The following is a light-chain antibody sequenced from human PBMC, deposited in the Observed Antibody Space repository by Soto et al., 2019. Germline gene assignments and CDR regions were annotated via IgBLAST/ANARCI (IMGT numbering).Light chain of an antibody. J-gene: IGLJ1*01. CDR3: SSYAGSNNWV. V-gene: IGLV2-8*01. CDR1: SSDVGGYNY. Sequence: QSVLTEPPSASGSPGQSVTISCTETSSDVGGYNYVSWYQQHPGKAPKLMIYEVSKRPSGVPDRFSGSKSGNTASLTVSGLQAEDEADYYCSSYAGSNNWVLGTGTKVTVL. CDR2: EVS.